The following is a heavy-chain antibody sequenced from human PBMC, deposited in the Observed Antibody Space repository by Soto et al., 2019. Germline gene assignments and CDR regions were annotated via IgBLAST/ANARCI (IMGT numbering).Heavy chain of an antibody. J-gene: IGHJ4*02. D-gene: IGHD2-15*01. CDR2: INSDGRST. V-gene: IGHV3-74*01. CDR3: VRTSLVVAAATREDY. Sequence: EVQLVESGGGLVQPGGSLRLSCAASGFTFSSYWMHWVRQAPGKGLVWVSRINSDGRSTNYADSVKGRFTSSRDNAKNTLYLQMNSLRAEDTAVYYCVRTSLVVAAATREDYWGQGTLVTVSS. CDR1: GFTFSSYW.